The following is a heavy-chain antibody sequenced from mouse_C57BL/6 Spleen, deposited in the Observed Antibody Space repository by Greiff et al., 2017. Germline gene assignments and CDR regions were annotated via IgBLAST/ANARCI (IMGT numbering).Heavy chain of an antibody. CDR2: IRNKANGYTT. D-gene: IGHD1-1*01. CDR1: GFTFTDYY. V-gene: IGHV7-3*01. CDR3: ARQGHYYGSSGAMEY. J-gene: IGHJ4*01. Sequence: EVQLQQSGGGLVQPGGSLSLSCAASGFTFTDYYMSWVRQPPGKALEWLGFIRNKANGYTTEYSASVKGRFTISRDNSQSILYLQMNALGAEDSATYYWARQGHYYGSSGAMEYWGPGNSGTGSS.